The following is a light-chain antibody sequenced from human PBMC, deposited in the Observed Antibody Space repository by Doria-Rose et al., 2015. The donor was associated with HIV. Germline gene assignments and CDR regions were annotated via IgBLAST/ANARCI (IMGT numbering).Light chain of an antibody. CDR1: QGISSY. V-gene: IGKV1-8*01. CDR3: QQYYSYPRA. CDR2: AAS. Sequence: MTRTPSSFSASTGDRVTITCRASQGISSYLAWYQQKPGKAPNLLIYAASTLQSGVPSRFGGSGSGADFTLTISCLQSEDFATYYCQQYYSYPRAFGQGTRLEIK. J-gene: IGKJ5*01.